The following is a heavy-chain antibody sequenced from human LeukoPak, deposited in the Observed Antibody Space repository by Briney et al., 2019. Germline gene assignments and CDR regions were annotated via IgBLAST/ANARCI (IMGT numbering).Heavy chain of an antibody. CDR2: IYSGGTT. Sequence: GGSLRLSCAASGFTVSSNYMSWVRQAPGKGLEWVSVIYSGGTTYHADSVKGRFTISRDNSKNTLYLQMNSLRVEDTAVYYCARGVPYASWSGPHYSDYWGQGTLVTVSS. D-gene: IGHD3-3*01. CDR3: ARGVPYASWSGPHYSDY. J-gene: IGHJ4*02. CDR1: GFTVSSNY. V-gene: IGHV3-53*01.